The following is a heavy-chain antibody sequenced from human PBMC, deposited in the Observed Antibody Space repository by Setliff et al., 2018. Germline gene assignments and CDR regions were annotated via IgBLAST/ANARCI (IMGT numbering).Heavy chain of an antibody. V-gene: IGHV1-18*01. Sequence: AAVKVSCKAFGYTFAKYGTSWVRQAPGQGLEWMGWISGYNGYTVYAQKLQGRVTLTTDTSTGTAYMEVRSLRSDDTAQYYCVRDRAAIVVGPPTAAFDIWGQGTMVTVSS. CDR1: GYTFAKYG. CDR3: VRDRAAIVVGPPTAAFDI. CDR2: ISGYNGYT. J-gene: IGHJ3*02. D-gene: IGHD2-2*01.